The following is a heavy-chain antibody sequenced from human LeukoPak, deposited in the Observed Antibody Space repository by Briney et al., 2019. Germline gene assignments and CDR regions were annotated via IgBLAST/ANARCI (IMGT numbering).Heavy chain of an antibody. CDR2: INPGNSDT. J-gene: IGHJ5*02. Sequence: GESLKISCKGSGYNFFNYFIGWVRQMPGKGLEWMGIINPGNSDTRYSPSFQGQVTFSVDKSITTAYLQWSSLKASDTAMYYCARRNIVRPRDWFDPWGQGTLVTVSS. CDR3: ARRNIVRPRDWFDP. CDR1: GYNFFNYF. V-gene: IGHV5-51*01. D-gene: IGHD1-26*01.